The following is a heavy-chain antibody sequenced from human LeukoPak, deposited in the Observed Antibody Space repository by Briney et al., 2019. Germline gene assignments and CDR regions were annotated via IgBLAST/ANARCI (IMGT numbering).Heavy chain of an antibody. CDR3: ARGSGYYDFWSGYYKYYYYYYMDV. CDR1: GGSISSSSYY. V-gene: IGHV4-39*07. D-gene: IGHD3-3*01. Sequence: SETLSLTCTVSGGSISSSSYYWGWIRQPPGKGLEWIGSIYYSGSTYYNPSLKSRVTISVDTSKNQFSLKLSSVTAADTAVYYCARGSGYYDFWSGYYKYYYYYYMDVWGKGTTVTVSS. J-gene: IGHJ6*03. CDR2: IYYSGST.